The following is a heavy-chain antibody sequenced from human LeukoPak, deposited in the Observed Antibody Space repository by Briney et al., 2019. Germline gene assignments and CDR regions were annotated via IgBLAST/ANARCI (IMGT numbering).Heavy chain of an antibody. V-gene: IGHV4-34*01. CDR2: INHSGSS. CDR3: ARRIGDGRYYFDN. CDR1: GFTFSDYY. D-gene: IGHD3-3*01. J-gene: IGHJ4*02. Sequence: GSLRLSCAASGFTFSDYYMSWIRQPPGKGLEWIGEINHSGSSNYNPSLKSRVTTSEDTSKSQFSLNLKSVTAADTAVYFCARRIGDGRYYFDNWGQGTLVIVSS.